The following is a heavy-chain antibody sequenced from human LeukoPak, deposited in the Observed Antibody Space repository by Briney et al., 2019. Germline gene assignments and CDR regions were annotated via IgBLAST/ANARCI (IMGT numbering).Heavy chain of an antibody. CDR3: ARVKTGTTNWFDP. Sequence: PGGSLRLSCAASGSTFSSYWMSWVRQAPGKGLEWVATINQDGSGKYYVDSVKGRFSISRDNAKNSLHLQMSSLRAEDTAVYYCARVKTGTTNWFDPWGQGTLVTVSS. J-gene: IGHJ5*02. CDR2: INQDGSGK. CDR1: GSTFSSYW. D-gene: IGHD1-1*01. V-gene: IGHV3-7*04.